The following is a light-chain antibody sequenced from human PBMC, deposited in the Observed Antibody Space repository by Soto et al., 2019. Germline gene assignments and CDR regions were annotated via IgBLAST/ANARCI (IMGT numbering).Light chain of an antibody. CDR1: QSTSSSY. J-gene: IGKJ1*01. V-gene: IGKV3-20*01. CDR2: GAS. Sequence: EIVLTQSPGTPSLSPGERTTLSCRASQSTSSSYLAWYQQKPGQAPRLLVYGASSRATGIPDRFSGSGSGTDFTLTISRLEPEDFALYYCQQYSSTFWTLGQGTKV. CDR3: QQYSSTFWT.